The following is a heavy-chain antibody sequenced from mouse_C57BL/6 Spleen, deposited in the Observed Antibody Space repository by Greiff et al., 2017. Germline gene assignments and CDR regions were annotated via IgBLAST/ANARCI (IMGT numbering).Heavy chain of an antibody. Sequence: VQLQQSGPELVKPGASVKISCKASGYAFSSSWMNWVKQRPGKGLEWIGRIYPGDGDTNYNGKFKGKATLAADKSSSTAYMQLRSLTSEDSAVYFCAREGVATSPFAYWGQGTLVTVSA. CDR1: GYAFSSSW. CDR2: IYPGDGDT. J-gene: IGHJ3*01. D-gene: IGHD1-1*02. CDR3: AREGVATSPFAY. V-gene: IGHV1-82*01.